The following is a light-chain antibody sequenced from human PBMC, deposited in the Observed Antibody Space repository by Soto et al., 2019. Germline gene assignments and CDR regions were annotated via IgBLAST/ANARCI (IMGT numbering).Light chain of an antibody. CDR3: QSYDSSLSGSEV. CDR2: GNS. Sequence: QSVLTQPPSVSGAPGQRVTISCTGSSSNIGAGYDVHWYQQLPGTAPKLLIYGNSNRPSGVPDRFSGSQSGTSASLAITGLQAEDGADYYCQSYDSSLSGSEVFGTGTKVTVL. V-gene: IGLV1-40*01. CDR1: SSNIGAGYD. J-gene: IGLJ1*01.